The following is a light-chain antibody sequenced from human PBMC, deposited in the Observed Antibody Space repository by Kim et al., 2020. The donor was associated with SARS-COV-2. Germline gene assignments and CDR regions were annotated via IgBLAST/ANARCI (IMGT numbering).Light chain of an antibody. J-gene: IGLJ3*02. CDR2: YQPDSAT. CDR3: MIWHSSAWV. V-gene: IGLV5-45*01. Sequence: LPLSLRSSITFVTSRIHSSPHHPGTPPPYLLMYQPDSATPQGSGVPSRFSGSKDASANAGILLISGLQSEDEADYYCMIWHSSAWVFGGGTQLTVL. CDR1: SSITFVTSR.